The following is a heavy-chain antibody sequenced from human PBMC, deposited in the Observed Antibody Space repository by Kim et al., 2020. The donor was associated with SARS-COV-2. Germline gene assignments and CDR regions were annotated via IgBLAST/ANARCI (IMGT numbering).Heavy chain of an antibody. CDR3: AHREGWAAAGSWGAFDI. CDR1: GFSLSTSGVG. J-gene: IGHJ3*02. CDR2: IYWDDDK. D-gene: IGHD6-13*01. Sequence: SGPTLVNPTQTLTLTCTFSGFSLSTSGVGVCWIRQPPGKALEWLALIYWDDDKRYSPSLKSRLTLTKDTSKNQVVLTMTNMDPVDTATSYCAHREGWAAAGSWGAFDIWGQGTMVTVSS. V-gene: IGHV2-5*02.